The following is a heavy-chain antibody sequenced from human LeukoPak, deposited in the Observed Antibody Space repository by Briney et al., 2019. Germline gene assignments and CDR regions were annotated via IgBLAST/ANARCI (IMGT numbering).Heavy chain of an antibody. Sequence: GGSLRLSCAASGFTFTTYWMSWVRQLPGKGLEWVANVNQDGTEKYYVDSVKGRFTISRDNAKNSLDLQMNSLRVEDTGIYYCVKVAKYYYGSETYYFFEHWGQGTPVTASS. V-gene: IGHV3-7*01. CDR1: GFTFTTYW. CDR3: VKVAKYYYGSETYYFFEH. CDR2: VNQDGTEK. J-gene: IGHJ4*02. D-gene: IGHD3-10*01.